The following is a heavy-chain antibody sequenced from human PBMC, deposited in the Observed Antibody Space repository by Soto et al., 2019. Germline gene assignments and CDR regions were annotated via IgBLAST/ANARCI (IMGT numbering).Heavy chain of an antibody. V-gene: IGHV3-23*01. D-gene: IGHD4-17*01. CDR2: ISGSGGST. J-gene: IGHJ6*03. CDR1: GFTFSSYA. CDR3: AKHLYGDYYYYYMDV. Sequence: EVQLLESGGGLVQPGGSLRLSCAASGFTFSSYAMSWVRQAPGKGLEWVSAISGSGGSTYYADSVKGRFTISRDNSKNTLYLQMNSLRTEDTAVYYCAKHLYGDYYYYYMDVWGKGTTVTVSS.